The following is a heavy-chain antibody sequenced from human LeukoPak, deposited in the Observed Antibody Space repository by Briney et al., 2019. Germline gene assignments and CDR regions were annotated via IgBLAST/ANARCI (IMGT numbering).Heavy chain of an antibody. CDR1: GFTVSSNY. D-gene: IGHD2-2*02. CDR2: IKQDGSEK. J-gene: IGHJ4*02. CDR3: ARYTETSSFDY. Sequence: PGGSLRLSCAASGFTVSSNYMSWVRQAPGKGLEWVANIKQDGSEKYYVDSVKGRFTISRDNAKNSLYLQMNSLRAEDTAVYYCARYTETSSFDYWGQGTLVTVSS. V-gene: IGHV3-7*01.